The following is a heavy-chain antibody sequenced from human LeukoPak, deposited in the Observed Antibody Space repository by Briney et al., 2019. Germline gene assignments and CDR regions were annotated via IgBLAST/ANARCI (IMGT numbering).Heavy chain of an antibody. CDR3: VTELSGSFPT. CDR1: GFTFSDYY. D-gene: IGHD1-26*01. V-gene: IGHV3-15*01. Sequence: GGSLRLSCAASGFTFSDYYMSWIRQAPGKGLEWVGLIKSKTNGGTRDYAAPVKGRFTISRDDSNNILYLQMNSLKNEDTAVYYCVTELSGSFPTWGQGTLLTVSS. J-gene: IGHJ4*02. CDR2: IKSKTNGGTR.